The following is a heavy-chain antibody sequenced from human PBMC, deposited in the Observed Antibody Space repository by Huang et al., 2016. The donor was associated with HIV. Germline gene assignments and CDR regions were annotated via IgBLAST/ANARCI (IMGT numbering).Heavy chain of an antibody. J-gene: IGHJ4*02. V-gene: IGHV3-9*01. Sequence: VQLVESGGGLVQPGWSLRLSCAASGFAFFQYAVHWVRQSPGKGLEWVSGIGGNSGDIAYAASVRGRFVISRDNAKKSLYLKMNGLRLEDTALYFCVIMDDYFDYWGQGVLVGVSS. CDR2: IGGNSGDI. D-gene: IGHD2-8*01. CDR1: GFAFFQYA. CDR3: VIMDDYFDY.